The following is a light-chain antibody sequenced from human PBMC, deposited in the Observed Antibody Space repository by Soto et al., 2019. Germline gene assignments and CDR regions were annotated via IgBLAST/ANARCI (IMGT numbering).Light chain of an antibody. Sequence: QSALTQSPSASGSPGQSVTISCTGTSSDVGNYKYVSWYQQHPGKAPKLMIYEVSKWPSGVPDRFSGSKSGNTASLTVSGLQVEDEADYYCSSYAGSNLGVFGGGTKLTVL. V-gene: IGLV2-8*01. CDR3: SSYAGSNLGV. CDR1: SSDVGNYKY. CDR2: EVS. J-gene: IGLJ3*02.